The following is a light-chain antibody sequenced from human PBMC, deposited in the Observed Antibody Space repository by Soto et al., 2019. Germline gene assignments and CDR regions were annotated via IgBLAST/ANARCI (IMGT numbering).Light chain of an antibody. CDR3: CSYAGSYTWV. J-gene: IGLJ2*01. V-gene: IGLV2-11*01. CDR2: DLS. CDR1: SSDVGGYNY. Sequence: QSALTQPRSVSGSPGQSVTISCTGTSSDVGGYNYVSWYQQHPGKAPKLMIYDLSKRPSGVPDRFSGSKSGNTASLTISGLQAEDEADYYCCSYAGSYTWVFGGGTKLTV.